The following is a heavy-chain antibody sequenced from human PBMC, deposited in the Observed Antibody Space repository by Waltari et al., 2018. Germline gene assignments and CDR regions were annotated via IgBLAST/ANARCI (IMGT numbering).Heavy chain of an antibody. CDR3: ARGPIIVGAISDAFDI. V-gene: IGHV3-53*01. J-gene: IGHJ3*02. CDR2: ICDGGST. D-gene: IGHD1-26*01. Sequence: EVQLVESGGGLIQPGGSLRLSCAASGFTVSSNYMSWVRPAPGKGLVWVAVICDGGSTDYQDSGKGRFTISRDKSKNTLDLQMNSLRAEDTAVYYCARGPIIVGAISDAFDIWGQGTMVTVSS. CDR1: GFTVSSNY.